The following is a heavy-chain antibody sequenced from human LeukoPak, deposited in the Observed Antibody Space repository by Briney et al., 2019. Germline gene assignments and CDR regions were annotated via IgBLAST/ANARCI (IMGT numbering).Heavy chain of an antibody. CDR2: IYYSGST. V-gene: IGHV4-39*01. CDR1: GGSISSYY. CDR3: SRHALIRGFCGGGSAPPLDN. D-gene: IGHD2-15*01. Sequence: SETLSLTCTVSGGSISSYYWTWIRQPPGKGLEWIGSIYYSGSTYYNPSLKSRVTISVDTSKNQFSLKLSSVPAADTAVYYCSRHALIRGFCGGGSAPPLDNWGRETLVTVSS. J-gene: IGHJ4*02.